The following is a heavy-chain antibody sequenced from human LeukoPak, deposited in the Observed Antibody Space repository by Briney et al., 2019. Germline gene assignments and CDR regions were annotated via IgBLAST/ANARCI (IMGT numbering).Heavy chain of an antibody. D-gene: IGHD4-17*01. V-gene: IGHV1-69*05. CDR1: GGTFSSYA. J-gene: IGHJ4*02. CDR3: AREINDYGEG. CDR2: IIPIFGTA. Sequence: SVKVSCTASGGTFSSYAISWVRQAPGQGLEWMGRIIPIFGTANYAQKFQGRVTITTAESTSTAYMELSSLRSEDTAVYYCAREINDYGEGWGQGTLVTVSS.